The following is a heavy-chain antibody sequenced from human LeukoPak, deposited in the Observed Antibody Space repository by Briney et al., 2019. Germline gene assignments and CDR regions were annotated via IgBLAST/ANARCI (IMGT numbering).Heavy chain of an antibody. CDR2: INPNNGGT. Sequence: ASVKVSCKASEYTFTGYYMHWVRQAPGQGLEWMGRINPNNGGTNYAQKFQDRVTMTRDTSISTAYMELNSLRSEDTAVYYCARTAPYAGSWNAKANSYYFDYWGQGSLVTVSS. D-gene: IGHD1-1*01. CDR3: ARTAPYAGSWNAKANSYYFDY. J-gene: IGHJ4*02. CDR1: EYTFTGYY. V-gene: IGHV1-2*06.